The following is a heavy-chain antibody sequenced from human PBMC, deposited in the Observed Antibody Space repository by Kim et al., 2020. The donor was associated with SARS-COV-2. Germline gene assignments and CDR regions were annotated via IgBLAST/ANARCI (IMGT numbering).Heavy chain of an antibody. D-gene: IGHD6-13*01. Sequence: ASVKVSCKASEYTFIDYYIHWVRQAPGQGLEWMGWISPNNGGTNYAQKFQGRVTMTRDTSTRMVYMQLNRLRSDDTAMYFCARDAVCQLAYNWFDPWGQGTLVTVSS. CDR2: ISPNNGGT. CDR1: EYTFIDYY. J-gene: IGHJ5*02. CDR3: ARDAVCQLAYNWFDP. V-gene: IGHV1-2*02.